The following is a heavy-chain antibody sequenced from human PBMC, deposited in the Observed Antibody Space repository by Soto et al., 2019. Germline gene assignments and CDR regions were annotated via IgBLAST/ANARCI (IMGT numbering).Heavy chain of an antibody. CDR3: AKERDTGADPADLDF. D-gene: IGHD2-8*02. CDR2: ISGGGDSI. V-gene: IGHV3-23*01. Sequence: PVGSLRVSCAASGFTFSSYAMTWVRQAPGKGLEWVSAISGGGDSIYYADSVKGRFTISRDQSKNTLYLQMHSLRAEDTAVYFCAKERDTGADPADLDFWVQGSLVTVSP. CDR1: GFTFSSYA. J-gene: IGHJ4*02.